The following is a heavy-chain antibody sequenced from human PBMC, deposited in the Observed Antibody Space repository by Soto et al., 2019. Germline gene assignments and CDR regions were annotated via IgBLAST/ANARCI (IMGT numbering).Heavy chain of an antibody. CDR3: ARGRELWFGELYYFDY. D-gene: IGHD3-10*01. Sequence: GGSLRLSCAASGFTFSSYGMHWVRQAPGKGLEWVAVIWYDGSNKYYADSVKGRFTISRDNSKNTLYLQMNSLRAEDTAVYYCARGRELWFGELYYFDYWGQGTLVTVSS. CDR1: GFTFSSYG. CDR2: IWYDGSNK. V-gene: IGHV3-33*01. J-gene: IGHJ4*02.